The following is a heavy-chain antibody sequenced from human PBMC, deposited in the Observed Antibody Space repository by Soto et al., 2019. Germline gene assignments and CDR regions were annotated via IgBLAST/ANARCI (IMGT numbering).Heavy chain of an antibody. Sequence: QVQLVQSGAEVRKPGASEKVSCKAPGYTFSTSGMSWLRQAPGQGLEWMGWISTYNGDTNDAPKFQDRVTITSDTSTSTVYRELRSLRSDDTAVYYCARAGAAPYYYYGMDVWGQGTRVTVSS. CDR1: GYTFSTSG. CDR3: ARAGAAPYYYYGMDV. V-gene: IGHV1-18*01. CDR2: ISTYNGDT. D-gene: IGHD2-15*01. J-gene: IGHJ6*02.